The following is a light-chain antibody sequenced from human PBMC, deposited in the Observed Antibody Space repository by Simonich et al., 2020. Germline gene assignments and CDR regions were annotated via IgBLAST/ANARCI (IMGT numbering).Light chain of an antibody. Sequence: DIQMTQSPSSLSASVGDRVTITCQASQDFSNYLNLYQQKPGKAPKLLIYHASNLETGVPTRFSGSGSGTDFTLTISSLKPEDFATYYCQQFNSYRITFGQGTRLEIK. CDR3: QQFNSYRIT. J-gene: IGKJ5*01. CDR2: HAS. V-gene: IGKV1-33*01. CDR1: QDFSNY.